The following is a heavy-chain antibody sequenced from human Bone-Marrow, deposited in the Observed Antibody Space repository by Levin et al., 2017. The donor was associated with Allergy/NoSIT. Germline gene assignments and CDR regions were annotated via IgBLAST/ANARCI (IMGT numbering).Heavy chain of an antibody. J-gene: IGHJ4*02. D-gene: IGHD3-10*01. CDR3: ARVRYNYGPDY. Sequence: SETLSLTCSVSDDSVSSSNFRWSWIRQPPGKGLQWIGHIYYTGGTDYDPSLQGRVSISLDTSKKQFSLTLKSVTAADTAVYYCARVRYNYGPDYWGQGTRVTVSS. CDR2: IYYTGGT. CDR1: DDSVSSSNFR. V-gene: IGHV4-61*01.